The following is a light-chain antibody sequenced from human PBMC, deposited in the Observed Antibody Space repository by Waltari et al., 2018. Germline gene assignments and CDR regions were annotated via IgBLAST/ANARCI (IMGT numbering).Light chain of an antibody. CDR1: SSNIGSNT. J-gene: IGLJ3*02. CDR3: ATRDDTLRDVL. Sequence: QSVLTQPPSVSGTPGQTVTISCSGASSNIGSNTVHWYLQRPGTAPKLLINNNDLRPSGVPDRFSGSKSGTSAALAISGLQSEDEGDYYCATRDDTLRDVLFGAGTKLTVL. CDR2: NND. V-gene: IGLV1-44*01.